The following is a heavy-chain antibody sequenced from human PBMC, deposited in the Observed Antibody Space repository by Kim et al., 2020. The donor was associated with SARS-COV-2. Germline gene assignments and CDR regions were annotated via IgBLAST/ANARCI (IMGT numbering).Heavy chain of an antibody. CDR1: GFTFSSYW. CDR2: INSDGSST. CDR3: ARGRVLTFGGVIASNWFDP. D-gene: IGHD3-16*02. Sequence: GGSLRLSCAASGFTFSSYWMHWVRQAPGKGLVWVSRINSDGSSTSYADSVKGRFTISRDNAKNTLYLQMNSLRAEDTAVYYCARGRVLTFGGVIASNWFDPWGQGTLVTVSS. V-gene: IGHV3-74*01. J-gene: IGHJ5*02.